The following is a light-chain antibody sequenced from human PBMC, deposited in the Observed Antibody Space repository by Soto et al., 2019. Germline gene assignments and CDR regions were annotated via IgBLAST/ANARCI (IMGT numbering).Light chain of an antibody. CDR2: DAS. Sequence: VSGGRVATGGCRASQNVSSYLAWYQQKPGQAPRLLIFDASNRATGIPARFSGSGSGTEFTLAMSCRHSDEFATHYCQQYNTYSGAFGQGTQLDIK. CDR1: QNVSSY. J-gene: IGKJ1*01. CDR3: QQYNTYSGA. V-gene: IGKV3D-15*01.